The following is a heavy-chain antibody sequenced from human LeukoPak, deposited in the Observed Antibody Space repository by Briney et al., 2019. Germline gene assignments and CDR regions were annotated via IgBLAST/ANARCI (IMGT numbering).Heavy chain of an antibody. J-gene: IGHJ4*02. CDR3: AKDWIQFNRVFDCFDS. CDR2: IYYSGST. CDR1: GGSISSHY. V-gene: IGHV4-59*11. Sequence: PSETLSLTCTVSGGSISSHYWSWIRQPPGKGLEWIGYIYYSGSTNYNPSLKSRVTISVDTSKNQFSLKLSSVTAADTAVYYCAKDWIQFNRVFDCFDSWGQGTLVTVSS. D-gene: IGHD2-21*01.